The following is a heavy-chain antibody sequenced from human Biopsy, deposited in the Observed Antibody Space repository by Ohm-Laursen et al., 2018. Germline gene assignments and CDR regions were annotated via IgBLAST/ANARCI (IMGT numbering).Heavy chain of an antibody. V-gene: IGHV4-39*01. CDR2: IYYSGNT. CDR1: GGSISDSTYH. D-gene: IGHD3-3*01. Sequence: PSDTLSLTCTVSGGSISDSTYHWGWIRQSPGKGLEWIGNIYYSGNTDYSPSLKSRVPISLDTSNNQFSLKLRSVTAADTAVYYCARQVDFWSGYVDYWGQGTLVAVSS. CDR3: ARQVDFWSGYVDY. J-gene: IGHJ4*02.